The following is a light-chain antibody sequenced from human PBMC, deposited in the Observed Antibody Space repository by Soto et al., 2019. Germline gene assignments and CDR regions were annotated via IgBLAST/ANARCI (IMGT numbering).Light chain of an antibody. CDR3: QQYGSYWT. CDR2: RAS. V-gene: IGKV3-20*01. J-gene: IGKJ1*01. CDR1: QSVSSSY. Sequence: EIVLTQSPGTLSLSPGERATLSCRASQSVSSSYLAWYQQKPGQAPRLLIYRASSRATGIPDRFSGSGSGTDFTLTISRLEPEDFAVYYCQQYGSYWTFGQGTKVDNK.